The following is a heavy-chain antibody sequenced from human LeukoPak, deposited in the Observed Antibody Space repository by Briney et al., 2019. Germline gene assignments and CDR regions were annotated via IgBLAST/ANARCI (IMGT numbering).Heavy chain of an antibody. Sequence: SVKVSCKASGGTFSSYAISWVRQAPGQGLEWMGGIIPIFGTANYAQKFQGRVTITADESTSTAYMELSSLRSEDTAVYYCASLPVVPAAQGAFDIWGQGTMVTVSS. CDR3: ASLPVVPAAQGAFDI. V-gene: IGHV1-69*13. D-gene: IGHD2-2*01. J-gene: IGHJ3*02. CDR1: GGTFSSYA. CDR2: IIPIFGTA.